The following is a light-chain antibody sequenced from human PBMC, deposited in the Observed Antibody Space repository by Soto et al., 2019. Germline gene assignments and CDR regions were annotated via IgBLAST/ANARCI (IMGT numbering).Light chain of an antibody. CDR2: DVS. CDR1: SSDVGGYDY. V-gene: IGLV2-11*01. Sequence: QSVLTQPRSVSGSPGQSVIMSCTGSSSDVGGYDYVSWYQQHPGTAPKLMIYDVSKRPSGVPDRFSGSQSGNTAFLTISGLQAEDEADYYCCSYGGSYSVFGTGTKVTVL. CDR3: CSYGGSYSV. J-gene: IGLJ1*01.